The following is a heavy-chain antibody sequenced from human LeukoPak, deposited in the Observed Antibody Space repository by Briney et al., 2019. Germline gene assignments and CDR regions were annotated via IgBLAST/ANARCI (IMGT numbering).Heavy chain of an antibody. V-gene: IGHV4-59*01. D-gene: IGHD6-19*01. CDR1: GGSISTYY. J-gene: IGHJ4*02. CDR2: IYYSGST. CDR3: ARAEWGSGLDY. Sequence: SETLSLTCTVSGGSISTYYWIWIRQPPGKGLEWIGYIYYSGSTNYNPSLKSRVTISADTSKNQFSLKLSAVTAADTAVYYCARAEWGSGLDYGGQGPLPTVSS.